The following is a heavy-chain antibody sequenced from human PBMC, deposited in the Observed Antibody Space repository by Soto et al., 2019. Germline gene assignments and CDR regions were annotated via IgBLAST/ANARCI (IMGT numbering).Heavy chain of an antibody. CDR1: GAALNSGNYY. J-gene: IGHJ5*02. D-gene: IGHD1-1*01. CDR3: ARLIIATTNYKWFDP. CDR2: IYVTGAV. Sequence: SETLSLTCSVSGAALNSGNYYWSWIRQVPGKGLEWIGHIYVTGAVDYNPSLRDRITISQDTSERQFSLNLRLVTAADTAVYYCARLIIATTNYKWFDPWGQGTLVTVSS. V-gene: IGHV4-31*03.